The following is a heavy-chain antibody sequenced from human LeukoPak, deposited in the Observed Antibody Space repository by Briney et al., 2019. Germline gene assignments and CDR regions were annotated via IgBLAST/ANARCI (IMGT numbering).Heavy chain of an antibody. CDR3: AKDYLAAAGPSYNWFDP. Sequence: GGSLRLSCAVSGISVGSNYMTWVRQAPGKGLEWVSVLYSGGGTYYADSVKGRFTISRDNSKNTLYLQMNSLRAEDTAVYYCAKDYLAAAGPSYNWFDPWGQGTLVTVSS. V-gene: IGHV3-53*01. D-gene: IGHD6-13*01. CDR1: GISVGSNY. CDR2: LYSGGGT. J-gene: IGHJ5*02.